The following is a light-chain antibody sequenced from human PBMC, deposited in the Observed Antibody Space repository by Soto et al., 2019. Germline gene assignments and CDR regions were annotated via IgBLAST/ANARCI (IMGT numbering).Light chain of an antibody. V-gene: IGKV3-15*01. Sequence: EIVMTQSPATLSVSPGEGVTLSCXASQSMTTNLAWYQQKPGQAPRLLXYGASTRATGIPARFSGSGSGTEFTLTISSLQSEDFAVYSCQQYNNWPPLTFGGGTKVDIK. J-gene: IGKJ4*01. CDR3: QQYNNWPPLT. CDR1: QSMTTN. CDR2: GAS.